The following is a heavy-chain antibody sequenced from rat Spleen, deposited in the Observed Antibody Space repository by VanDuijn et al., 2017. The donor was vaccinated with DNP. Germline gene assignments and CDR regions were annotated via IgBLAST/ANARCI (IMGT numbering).Heavy chain of an antibody. CDR3: TGGGSNIYPFSY. Sequence: QVQLRESEPGLVQPSQILSLTCTVSGVSLSNFGINWVRQPPGKGLEWIAAISSAGNTFYNSALKSRLSFSSDPSKSQVFLKMDSPQTEDTATYFCTGGGSNIYPFSYWGQGTLVTVSS. J-gene: IGHJ3*01. CDR2: ISSAGNT. V-gene: IGHV2S12*01. CDR1: GVSLSNFG. D-gene: IGHD1-2*01.